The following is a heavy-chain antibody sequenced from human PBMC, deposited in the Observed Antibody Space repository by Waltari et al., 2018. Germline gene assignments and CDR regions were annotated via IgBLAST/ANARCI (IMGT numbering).Heavy chain of an antibody. J-gene: IGHJ6*03. D-gene: IGHD4-4*01. CDR3: ARDYSNYEDYYYYYYMDV. CDR1: GYSISSGYY. V-gene: IGHV4-38-2*02. CDR2: IYHSGST. Sequence: QVQLQESGPGLVKPSETLSLTCAVSGYSISSGYYWGWIRQPPGKGLEGIGSIYHSGSTYYNPSLKSRVTISVDTSKNQFSLKLSSVTAADTAVYYCARDYSNYEDYYYYYYMDVWGKGTTVTVSS.